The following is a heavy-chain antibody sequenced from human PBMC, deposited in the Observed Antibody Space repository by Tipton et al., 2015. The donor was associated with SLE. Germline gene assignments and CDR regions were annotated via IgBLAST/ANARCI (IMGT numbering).Heavy chain of an antibody. CDR1: GESFSGHF. CDR3: ARGLDTAGPTFLDY. CDR2: IDRDGNT. D-gene: IGHD5-18*01. J-gene: IGHJ4*02. V-gene: IGHV4-34*01. Sequence: TLSLTCAVYGESFSGHFWRWIRQTPGKGLEWIGEIDRDGNTNYNTYVRSRATLSVDTSKSQLSLNLSSVTAADTALYFWARGLDTAGPTFLDYWGQGTLVTVSS.